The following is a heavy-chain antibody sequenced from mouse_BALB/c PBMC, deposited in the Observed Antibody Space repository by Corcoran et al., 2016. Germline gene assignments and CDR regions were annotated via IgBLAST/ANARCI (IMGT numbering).Heavy chain of an antibody. D-gene: IGHD1-1*01. CDR3: ARDYGSSYYAMDY. J-gene: IGHJ4*01. CDR1: GYSFPGYY. V-gene: IGHV1-26*01. CDR2: INPYNGAT. Sequence: EVQLQQSGPELVKPGASVKISCKASGYSFPGYYMHWVKQSHVKSLEWIGRINPYNGATSYNQNFKDKASLTVDKSSSTAYMELHSLTSEDSAVYYCARDYGSSYYAMDYWGQGTSVTVSS.